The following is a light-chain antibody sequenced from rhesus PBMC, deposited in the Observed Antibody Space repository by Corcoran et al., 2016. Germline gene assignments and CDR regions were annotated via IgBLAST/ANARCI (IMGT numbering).Light chain of an antibody. J-gene: IGKJ1*01. CDR2: GAS. V-gene: IGKV3-24*04. CDR1: QSVGSY. CDR3: QQSSNLAWT. Sequence: ETVVTQSPATLSLSPGERATRSCRASQSVGSYLAWYQQQPGQAPRLLIYGASSRATGIPDRFSGSGAGTDFTLTISSLKPEDIGVYYCQQSSNLAWTFGQGTKVEIK.